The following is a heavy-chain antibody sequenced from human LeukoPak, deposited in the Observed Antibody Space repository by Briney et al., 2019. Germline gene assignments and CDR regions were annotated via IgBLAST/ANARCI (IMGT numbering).Heavy chain of an antibody. J-gene: IGHJ4*02. CDR1: GFSFSGHW. Sequence: PGGSLLLSCHGSGFSFSGHWMHWARQLPGKGLVWVSRISPTGSTTSYADSVKGRFTVSRDNAKNTLYLQVNNLRAEDTAVYYCARGPNSNWSGLDFWGQGTLLTVSS. V-gene: IGHV3-74*01. CDR2: ISPTGSTT. D-gene: IGHD6-6*01. CDR3: ARGPNSNWSGLDF.